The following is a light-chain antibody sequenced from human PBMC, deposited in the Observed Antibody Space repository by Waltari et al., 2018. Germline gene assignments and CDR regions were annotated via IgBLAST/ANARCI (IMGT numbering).Light chain of an antibody. CDR2: KVS. J-gene: IGKJ1*01. CDR1: QSISDW. V-gene: IGKV1-5*03. Sequence: DIQMTQSPSTLPASVGDRLTITRRASQSISDWLAWYQQKPGTVPKLLIYKVSKLESGVSSRFSGSGSGTEFTLTISSLQPDDFATYYCQQYDRFSGTFGPGTKVEIK. CDR3: QQYDRFSGT.